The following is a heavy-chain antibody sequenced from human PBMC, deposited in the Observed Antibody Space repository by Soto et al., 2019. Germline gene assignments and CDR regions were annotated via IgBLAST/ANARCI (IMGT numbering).Heavy chain of an antibody. J-gene: IGHJ6*02. CDR1: GFTFSSYA. CDR3: AKPYSPYYYYDMDV. CDR2: ISGSAGST. V-gene: IGHV3-23*01. Sequence: GGSLRLSCAASGFTFSSYAMSWVRQAPGKGLEWVSAISGSAGSTYYADSVKGRLTISRDNSKNTLYLQMNSLRAEDTAVYYCAKPYSPYYYYDMDVWGQGTTVTVSS. D-gene: IGHD4-4*01.